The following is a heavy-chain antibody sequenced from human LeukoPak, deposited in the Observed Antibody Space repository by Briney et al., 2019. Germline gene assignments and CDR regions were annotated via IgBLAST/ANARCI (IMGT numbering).Heavy chain of an antibody. CDR2: ISSSSSYI. D-gene: IGHD3-22*01. J-gene: IGHJ4*02. CDR1: GLTFSSYN. Sequence: GGSLRLSCAASGLTFSSYNMNWVRQAPGKGLEWASSISSSSSYIYYADSVKGRFTISRDNAKNSLYLQMNSLRAEDTAVYYCARGPLYYYDNSGHSDYWGQGTLVTVSS. CDR3: ARGPLYYYDNSGHSDY. V-gene: IGHV3-21*01.